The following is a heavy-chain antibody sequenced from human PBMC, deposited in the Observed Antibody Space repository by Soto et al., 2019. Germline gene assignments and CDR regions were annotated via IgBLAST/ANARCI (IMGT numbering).Heavy chain of an antibody. D-gene: IGHD4-17*01. Sequence: QVQLVQSGAEVKKPGSSVKVSCKASGGTFSSYAISWVRQAPGQGLEWMGGIIPIFGTANYAQKFQGRVTITADDSTSTAYMELSSMRSEDTAVYYCARSCPTVGYSYYYGMDVWGQGTTVTVSS. CDR2: IIPIFGTA. CDR1: GGTFSSYA. J-gene: IGHJ6*02. CDR3: ARSCPTVGYSYYYGMDV. V-gene: IGHV1-69*01.